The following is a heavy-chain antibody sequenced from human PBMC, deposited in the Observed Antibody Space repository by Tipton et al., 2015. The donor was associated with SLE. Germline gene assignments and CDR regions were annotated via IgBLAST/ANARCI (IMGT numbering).Heavy chain of an antibody. CDR2: IYYSGST. CDR3: ARRMVFGGDYFDY. D-gene: IGHD3-10*02. CDR1: GGSISSYY. V-gene: IGHV4-59*08. J-gene: IGHJ4*02. Sequence: LRPSCTVSGGSISSYYWSWIRQPPGKGLEWIGYIYYSGSTNYNPSLKSRVTISVDTSRNQFSLKLSSVTAADTAVYYCARRMVFGGDYFDYWGQGTLVTVSS.